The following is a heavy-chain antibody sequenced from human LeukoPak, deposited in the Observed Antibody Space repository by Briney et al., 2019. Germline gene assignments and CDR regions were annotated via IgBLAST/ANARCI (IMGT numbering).Heavy chain of an antibody. CDR2: INPNSGGT. J-gene: IGHJ6*03. D-gene: IGHD3-16*01. CDR1: GYTFTSLD. V-gene: IGHV1-2*02. Sequence: ASVKVSCKASGYTFTSLDINWVRQAPGQGLEWMGWINPNSGGTNYAQKFQGRVTMTRDTSISTAYMELSRLRSDDTAVYYCARDGAQRYIDVWGKGTTVTVSS. CDR3: ARDGAQRYIDV.